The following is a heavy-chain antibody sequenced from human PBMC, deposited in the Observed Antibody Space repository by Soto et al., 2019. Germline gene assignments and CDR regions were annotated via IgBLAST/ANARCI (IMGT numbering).Heavy chain of an antibody. CDR1: GYPISRGFF. CDR3: ARGLYCSGGSCNPWGNWFDP. D-gene: IGHD2-15*01. V-gene: IGHV4-38-2*01. J-gene: IGHJ5*02. CDR2: SHHSGST. Sequence: SETLSLTCGVSGYPISRGFFWGWIRQPPGKGLEWVGSSHHSGSTYYNPSLKSRVTISLDTSKNQLSLKLNSVTAADTAVYYCARGLYCSGGSCNPWGNWFDPWGQGTLVTVSS.